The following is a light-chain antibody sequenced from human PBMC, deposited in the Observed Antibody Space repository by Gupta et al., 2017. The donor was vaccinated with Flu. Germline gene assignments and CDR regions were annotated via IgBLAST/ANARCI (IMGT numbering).Light chain of an antibody. CDR2: AAS. CDR3: HQENSFPIT. CDR1: QGISTY. Sequence: DIQMTQSPSSLYASVGDRVTITCRASQGISTYLAWFQQKPGRAPKYLIYAASRLKSGVPSTFRGSGSGTDFTLTISSPLLEDFATYYCHQENSFPITFGRGTKVDIK. V-gene: IGKV1-16*01. J-gene: IGKJ4*01.